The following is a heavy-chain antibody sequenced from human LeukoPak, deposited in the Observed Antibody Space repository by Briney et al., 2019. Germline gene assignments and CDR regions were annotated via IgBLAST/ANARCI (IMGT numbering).Heavy chain of an antibody. CDR1: GGSISNYC. V-gene: IGHV4-59*12. Sequence: SETLSLTCTVSGGSISNYCWSWIRQPPGKGLEWIGYIYYSGSPNYNPSLKSRVTISVDTSKNQFSLKLSSVTAADTAVYYCARPAEYYMDVWGKGTTVTVSS. CDR2: IYYSGSP. D-gene: IGHD1-14*01. J-gene: IGHJ6*03. CDR3: ARPAEYYMDV.